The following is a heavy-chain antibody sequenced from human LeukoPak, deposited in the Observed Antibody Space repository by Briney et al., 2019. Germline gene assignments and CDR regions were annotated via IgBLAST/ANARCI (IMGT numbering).Heavy chain of an antibody. D-gene: IGHD2-15*01. V-gene: IGHV3-15*05. Sequence: GGSLRLSCAASGLTFSNAWMSWVRQAPGKGLEWVGRIKRKSDGGTTDYAAPVKGRFTISRDDSKNTLYLQMNSLRAEDTAVYYCARAYHSQRTYYYYYMDVWGKGTTVTISS. CDR3: ARAYHSQRTYYYYYMDV. CDR1: GLTFSNAW. J-gene: IGHJ6*03. CDR2: IKRKSDGGTT.